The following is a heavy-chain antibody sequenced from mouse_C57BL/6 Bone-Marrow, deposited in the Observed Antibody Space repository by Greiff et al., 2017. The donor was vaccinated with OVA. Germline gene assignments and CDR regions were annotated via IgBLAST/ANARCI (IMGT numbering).Heavy chain of an antibody. CDR3: ARSGGNFDD. V-gene: IGHV1-76*01. CDR1: GYTFTDYY. CDR2: IYPGSGNT. J-gene: IGHJ2*01. Sequence: QVQLKESGAELVRPGASVKLSCKASGYTFTDYYINWVKQRPGQGLEWIARIYPGSGNTYYNEKFKGKATLTAEKSSSTAYMQLSSLTSEDSAVYCGARSGGNFDDWGQGTTLTVSS. D-gene: IGHD3-1*01.